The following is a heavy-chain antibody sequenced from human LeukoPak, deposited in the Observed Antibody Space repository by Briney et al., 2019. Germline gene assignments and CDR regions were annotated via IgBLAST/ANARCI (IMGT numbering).Heavy chain of an antibody. D-gene: IGHD5-18*01. J-gene: IGHJ4*02. CDR2: INPNSGGT. V-gene: IGHV1-2*02. CDR3: ARESLNGYGDY. Sequence: ASVTVSCTASGYTFTGYYMHWVRQAPGQGLEGMGWINPNSGGTNYAQKFQGRVTMTREKSISTAYMEMSRLRSDDTAVYYCARESLNGYGDYWGQGTLVTVSS. CDR1: GYTFTGYY.